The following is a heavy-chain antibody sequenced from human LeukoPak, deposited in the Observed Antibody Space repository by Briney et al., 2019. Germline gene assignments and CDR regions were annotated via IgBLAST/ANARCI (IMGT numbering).Heavy chain of an antibody. CDR3: VRRYYEYNVYDRHFDF. CDR1: GFTFSLDG. V-gene: IGHV3-74*03. D-gene: IGHD5/OR15-5a*01. CDR2: ISDDGSIT. Sequence: GGSLGLSCAASGFTFSLDGMHCVRQARGEGRVWVSRISDDGSITTYADSVQGRFTNSRDNATSTVFLQMNSLRVEDTAVYFCVRRYYEYNVYDRHFDFWGQGILVTVSS. J-gene: IGHJ4*02.